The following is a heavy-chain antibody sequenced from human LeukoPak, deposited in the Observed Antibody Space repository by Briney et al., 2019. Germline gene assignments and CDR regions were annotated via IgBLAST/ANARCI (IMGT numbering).Heavy chain of an antibody. D-gene: IGHD1-1*01. CDR2: IDCGAGDT. J-gene: IGHJ4*01. Sequence: ASVKVSCKTSGYSFTAHYIHWVRQAHGQALQWLAYIDCGAGDTNYAQPFQGRVTVTRDKSINTAYLELSSLTFEHTAIYYCVRDPREPANDLDYWGRGTLVTVSS. CDR3: VRDPREPANDLDY. CDR1: GYSFTAHY. V-gene: IGHV1-2*02.